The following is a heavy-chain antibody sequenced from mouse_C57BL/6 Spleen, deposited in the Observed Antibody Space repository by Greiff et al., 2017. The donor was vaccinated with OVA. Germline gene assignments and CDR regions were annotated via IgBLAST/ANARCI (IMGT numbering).Heavy chain of an antibody. Sequence: QVQLQQPGAELVKPGASVKLSCKASGYTFTSYWMHWVKQRPGQGLEWIGMIHPNSGSTNYNEKFKSKATLTVDKSSSTAYMQLSSLTSEDSAVYYCARFDDGYYENAMDYWGQGTSVTVAS. CDR2: IHPNSGST. CDR3: ARFDDGYYENAMDY. CDR1: GYTFTSYW. D-gene: IGHD2-3*01. V-gene: IGHV1-64*01. J-gene: IGHJ4*01.